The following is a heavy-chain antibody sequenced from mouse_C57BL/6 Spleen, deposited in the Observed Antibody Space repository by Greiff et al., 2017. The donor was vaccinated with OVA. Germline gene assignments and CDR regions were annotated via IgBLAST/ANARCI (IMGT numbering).Heavy chain of an antibody. J-gene: IGHJ3*01. CDR3: ARAIYYDYDTPFAY. V-gene: IGHV1-55*01. CDR2: IYPGSGST. CDR1: GYTFTSYW. D-gene: IGHD2-4*01. Sequence: QVQLKEPGAELVKPGASVKMSCKASGYTFTSYWITWVKQRPGQGLEWIGDIYPGSGSTNYNEKFKSKATLTVDTSSSTAYMQLSSLTSEDSAVYYCARAIYYDYDTPFAYWGQGTLVTVSA.